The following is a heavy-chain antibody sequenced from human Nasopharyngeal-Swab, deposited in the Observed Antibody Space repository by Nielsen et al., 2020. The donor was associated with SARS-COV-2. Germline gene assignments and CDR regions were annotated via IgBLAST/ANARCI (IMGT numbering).Heavy chain of an antibody. D-gene: IGHD3-10*01. J-gene: IGHJ4*02. CDR3: ARDGSRGNFDY. V-gene: IGHV3-74*01. CDR2: ITSDGSST. CDR1: GFTFSDHW. Sequence: GGSLRLSCAASGFTFSDHWMHWVRQPPGKGLVWVSRITSDGSSTGYADSVKGRVTISRDNANNTLYLQMDSLRAEDTAVYYCARDGSRGNFDYWGQGTLVTVSS.